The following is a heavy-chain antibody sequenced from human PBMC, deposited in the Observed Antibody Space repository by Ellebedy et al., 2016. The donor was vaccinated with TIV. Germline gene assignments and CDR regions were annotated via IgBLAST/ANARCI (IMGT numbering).Heavy chain of an antibody. CDR3: AGDDY. J-gene: IGHJ4*02. CDR2: ISSSSSTI. CDR1: GFTFSSYS. V-gene: IGHV3-48*01. Sequence: GESLKISCAASGFTFSSYSMNWVRQAPGKGLVWVSYISSSSSTIYYADSVKGRFTISRDNAKNSLYLQMNSLRAEDTAVYYSAGDDYWGQGTLVTVSS.